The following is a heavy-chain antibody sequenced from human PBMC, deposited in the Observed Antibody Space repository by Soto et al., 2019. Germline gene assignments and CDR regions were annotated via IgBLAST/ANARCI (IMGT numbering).Heavy chain of an antibody. CDR1: GFIFSNYW. J-gene: IGHJ4*02. Sequence: GGSLRLSCAASGFIFSNYWMTWVRQVPGKGLEWVANIKQDGSEKYYVDSMKGRFTISRDNAKNSLYLQMNSLRAEDTAVYYCARDRGYGTPFDYWGQGTLVTVSS. D-gene: IGHD5-12*01. CDR3: ARDRGYGTPFDY. V-gene: IGHV3-7*01. CDR2: IKQDGSEK.